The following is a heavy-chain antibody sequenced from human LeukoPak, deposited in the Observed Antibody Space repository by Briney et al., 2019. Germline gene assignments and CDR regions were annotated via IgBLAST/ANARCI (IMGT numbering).Heavy chain of an antibody. J-gene: IGHJ4*02. D-gene: IGHD6-19*01. CDR1: GFTFSPYW. CDR2: INTDGSST. V-gene: IGHV3-74*01. CDR3: ARGGMEQWLAFDY. Sequence: GGSLRLSCAASGFTFSPYWMHWVRQAPGKGLVWVSRINTDGSSTSHADSVKGRFTISRDNAKNTLYLQMNSLRAEDTAVYYCARGGMEQWLAFDYWGQGTLVTVSS.